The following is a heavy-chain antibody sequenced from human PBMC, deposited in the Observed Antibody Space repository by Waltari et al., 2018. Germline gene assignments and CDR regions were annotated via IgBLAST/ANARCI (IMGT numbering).Heavy chain of an antibody. D-gene: IGHD3-22*01. CDR1: VSLSGLTT. J-gene: IGHJ5*02. CDR2: FTRVVA. Sequence: QVQLQESGPGLVQPSETLYLTCDVSVSLSGLTTGVGSGRPQGRDWIGLDTFTRVVAQYYNPSLKSRVTISKDLSKNQVYLKLTSVTGADTAIYYCARRYGYDYVDPWGQGTLVTVSS. CDR3: ARRYGYDYVDP. V-gene: IGHV4-4*09.